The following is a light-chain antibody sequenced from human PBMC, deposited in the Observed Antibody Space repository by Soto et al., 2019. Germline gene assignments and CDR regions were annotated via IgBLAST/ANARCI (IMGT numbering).Light chain of an antibody. CDR1: QSVSNNY. CDR3: QQYGSSGT. Sequence: EIVLTQSPGTLSLSPGERATLSCRASQSVSNNYLAWYQQKPGQAPRLLIYGASNRATGIPDRFSGSGSGTDFTITIRRLEAEDFAVYYCQQYGSSGTFGQGTKVEIK. CDR2: GAS. V-gene: IGKV3-20*01. J-gene: IGKJ1*01.